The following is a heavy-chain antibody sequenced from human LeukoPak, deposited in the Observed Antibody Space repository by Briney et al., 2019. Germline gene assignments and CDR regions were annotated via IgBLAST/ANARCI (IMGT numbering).Heavy chain of an antibody. V-gene: IGHV4-4*07. Sequence: PSETLSLTCTVSGGSISNYYWSWIRQPAGKGLEWIGRIYTSGTTHYNPSLKSRVTISVDTSKNQFSLKLSSVTATDTTVYYCARRPTAYGSGSRYCDYWGQGTLVTVSS. CDR3: ARRPTAYGSGSRYCDY. J-gene: IGHJ4*02. CDR2: IYTSGTT. D-gene: IGHD3-10*01. CDR1: GGSISNYY.